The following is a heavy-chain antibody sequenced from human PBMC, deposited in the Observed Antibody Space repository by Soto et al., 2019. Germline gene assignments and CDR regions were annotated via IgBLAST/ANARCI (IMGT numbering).Heavy chain of an antibody. CDR3: ARGRYCSGGSCYAGFDY. CDR2: INPNSGGT. CDR1: GYTFTGYY. Sequence: ASVKVSCKASGYTFTGYYMHWVRQAPGQGLEWMGWINPNSGGTNYAQKFQGWVTMTRDTYTSTAYMELSRLRSDDTAVYYCARGRYCSGGSCYAGFDYWGQGTLVTVSS. J-gene: IGHJ4*02. V-gene: IGHV1-2*04. D-gene: IGHD2-15*01.